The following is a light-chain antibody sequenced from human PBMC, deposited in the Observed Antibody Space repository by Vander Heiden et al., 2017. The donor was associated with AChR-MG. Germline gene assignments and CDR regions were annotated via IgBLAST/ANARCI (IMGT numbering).Light chain of an antibody. CDR1: QPIYTTY. J-gene: IGKJ5*01. CDR2: VAS. Sequence: DIALTLSPGSQSLSPGVRATLPCRASQPIYTTYLTWYQQKPGQVPSLLIYVASRRATGIPDRFSGSGSGTDFTLTISRLEPEDFAVYYCQQYGNSPFTFGQGTQLEIK. CDR3: QQYGNSPFT. V-gene: IGKV3-20*01.